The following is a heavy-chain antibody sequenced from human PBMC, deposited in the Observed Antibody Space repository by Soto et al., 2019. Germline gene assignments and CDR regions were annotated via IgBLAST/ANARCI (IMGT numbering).Heavy chain of an antibody. V-gene: IGHV4-59*01. Sequence: QVQLQESGPGLVKPSETLSLTCTVSGGSIDNYYWSWIRQPPGRGLEWIAYVSSSGSTRYNPSLRSRVTISLDTSKSQFSLKSISVTAADTAVYYCARLTPRNGDPKTVRAFDIWGHGTMVTVSS. CDR2: VSSSGST. CDR1: GGSIDNYY. D-gene: IGHD1-1*01. J-gene: IGHJ3*02. CDR3: ARLTPRNGDPKTVRAFDI.